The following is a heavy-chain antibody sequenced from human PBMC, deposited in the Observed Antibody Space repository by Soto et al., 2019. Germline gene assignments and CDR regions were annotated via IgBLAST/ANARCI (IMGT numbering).Heavy chain of an antibody. D-gene: IGHD3-10*01. Sequence: ETLSLTCAVYGGSFSGYYWSWIRQPPGKGLEWIGEINHSGSTNYNPSLKSRVTISVDTSKNQFSLKLSSVTAADTAVYYCARRYYYGSGRYYYGMDVWGQGTTVTVSS. CDR2: INHSGST. V-gene: IGHV4-34*01. CDR3: ARRYYYGSGRYYYGMDV. CDR1: GGSFSGYY. J-gene: IGHJ6*02.